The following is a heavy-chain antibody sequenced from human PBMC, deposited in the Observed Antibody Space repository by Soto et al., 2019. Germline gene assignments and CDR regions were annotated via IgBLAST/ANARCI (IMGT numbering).Heavy chain of an antibody. D-gene: IGHD2-15*01. CDR3: AREEGYCSGGSCYSNWYFDL. Sequence: QVQLQESGPGLVKPSETLSLTCTVSGGSVSSGSYYWSWIRQPPGKGLEWIGYIYYSGSTNYNPSLKSRVTLAVDTSKNQFSLKLSSVTAADTAVYYCAREEGYCSGGSCYSNWYFDLWGRGTLVTVSS. V-gene: IGHV4-61*01. CDR1: GGSVSSGSYY. J-gene: IGHJ2*01. CDR2: IYYSGST.